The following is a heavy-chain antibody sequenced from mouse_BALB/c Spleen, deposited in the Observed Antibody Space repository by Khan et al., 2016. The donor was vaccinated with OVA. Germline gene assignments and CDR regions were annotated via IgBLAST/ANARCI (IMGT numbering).Heavy chain of an antibody. CDR2: INTYTGET. CDR3: TRFHGGY. Sequence: QFQLVQSGPELKKPGETVKISCKASGYTFTNYVMNWVKQSPGEGLKWMGWINTYTGETTYADDFKGRFAFSLETSASTAYLQINSLKNEDTATYFCTRFHGGYWGQGTTLTVSS. CDR1: GYTFTNYV. V-gene: IGHV9-3-1*01. J-gene: IGHJ2*01.